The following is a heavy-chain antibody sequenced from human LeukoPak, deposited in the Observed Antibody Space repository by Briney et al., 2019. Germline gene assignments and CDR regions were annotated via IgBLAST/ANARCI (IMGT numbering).Heavy chain of an antibody. CDR3: ARESRDSSSWYREYYFDY. J-gene: IGHJ4*02. CDR2: ISAGNGNT. V-gene: IGHV1-3*01. D-gene: IGHD6-13*01. Sequence: ASVKVSCKASGYTFTSYAMHWVRQAPGQRLEWMGWISAGNGNTKYSQKFQGRVTITRDTSASTAYMELSSLRSEDTAVYYCARESRDSSSWYREYYFDYWGQGTLVTVSS. CDR1: GYTFTSYA.